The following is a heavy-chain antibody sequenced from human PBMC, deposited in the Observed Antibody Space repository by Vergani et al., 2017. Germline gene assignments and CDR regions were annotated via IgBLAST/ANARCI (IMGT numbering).Heavy chain of an antibody. D-gene: IGHD6-13*01. CDR3: AKVRGGSSWAYYFDY. Sequence: VQLVESGGGLVQPGGSLRLSCAASGFTFSSYGMHWVRQAPGKGLEWVAVIWYDGSNKYYADSVKGRFTISRDNSKNTLYLQMNSLRAEDTAVYYCAKVRGGSSWAYYFDYWGQGTLVTVSS. CDR2: IWYDGSNK. J-gene: IGHJ4*02. V-gene: IGHV3-33*06. CDR1: GFTFSSYG.